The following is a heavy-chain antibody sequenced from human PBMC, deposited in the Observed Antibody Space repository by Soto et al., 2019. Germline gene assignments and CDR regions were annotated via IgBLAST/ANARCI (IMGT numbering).Heavy chain of an antibody. CDR3: ARGGCSSTSCYPFDY. CDR2: IKQDGREK. Sequence: EVQLVESGGGLVQPGGSLRLSCAASGFTFSSYWMSWVRQAPGKGLEWVANIKQDGREKNYVDSVKGRFTISRDNAKNSLYLQMNSLRAEDTAVYYCARGGCSSTSCYPFDYWGQGTLVAVSS. CDR1: GFTFSSYW. J-gene: IGHJ4*02. D-gene: IGHD2-2*01. V-gene: IGHV3-7*01.